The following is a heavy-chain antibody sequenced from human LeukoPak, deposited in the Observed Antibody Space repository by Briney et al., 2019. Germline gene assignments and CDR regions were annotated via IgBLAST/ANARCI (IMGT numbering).Heavy chain of an antibody. CDR1: SASVSSGSYY. D-gene: IGHD2-2*02. V-gene: IGHV4-61*01. J-gene: IGHJ6*02. CDR3: ARLQLLYNYYYYGMDV. Sequence: SETLSLTCSASSASVSSGSYYWSWIRQPPGKGLEWIGYIYYSGSTNYNPSLKSRVTISVDTSKNQFSLKLSSVTAADTAVYYCARLQLLYNYYYYGMDVWGQGTTVTVSS. CDR2: IYYSGST.